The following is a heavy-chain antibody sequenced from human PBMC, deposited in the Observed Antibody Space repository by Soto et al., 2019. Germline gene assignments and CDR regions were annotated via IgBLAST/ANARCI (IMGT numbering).Heavy chain of an antibody. CDR2: IYYSGST. CDR1: GGSISSGDYY. CDR3: ARGVSSSGVLPDY. V-gene: IGHV4-30-4*01. D-gene: IGHD6-6*01. J-gene: IGHJ4*02. Sequence: QVQLQESGPGLVKPSQTLSLTCTVSGGSISSGDYYWSWIRQPPGKGLEWIGYIYYSGSTYYNPSLKSRVTLAVETAKNTFSVKLSSVTAADTAVYYGARGVSSSGVLPDYWGQGTLVTVSS.